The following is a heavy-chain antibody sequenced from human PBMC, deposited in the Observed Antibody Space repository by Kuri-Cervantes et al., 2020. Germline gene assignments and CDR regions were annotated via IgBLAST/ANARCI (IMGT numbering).Heavy chain of an antibody. CDR2: ISWNSGSI. CDR1: GFTFDDYA. Sequence: GGSLRLSCAASGFTFDDYAMHWVRQAPGKGLEWVSGISWNSGSIGYADSVKGRFTISRDNAKNSLYLQMNSLRDEDTAVYYCARGMYSSGWYDAFDIWGQGTMVTVSS. D-gene: IGHD6-19*01. J-gene: IGHJ3*02. CDR3: ARGMYSSGWYDAFDI. V-gene: IGHV3-9*01.